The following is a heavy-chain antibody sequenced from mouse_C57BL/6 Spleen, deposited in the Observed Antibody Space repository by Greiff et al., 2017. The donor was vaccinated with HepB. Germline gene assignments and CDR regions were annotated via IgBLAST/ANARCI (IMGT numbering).Heavy chain of an antibody. Sequence: EVMLVESGGGLVQPGGSLSLSCAASGFTFTDYYMSWVRQPPGKALEWLGFIRNKANGYTTEYSASVKGRFTISRDNSQSILYLQMNALRAEDSATYYCARTEDYYAVDYWGQGTSVTVSS. CDR1: GFTFTDYY. J-gene: IGHJ4*01. CDR2: IRNKANGYTT. V-gene: IGHV7-3*01. CDR3: ARTEDYYAVDY.